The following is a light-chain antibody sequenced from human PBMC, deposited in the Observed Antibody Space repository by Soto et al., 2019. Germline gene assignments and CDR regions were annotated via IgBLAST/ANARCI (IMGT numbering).Light chain of an antibody. CDR2: GAS. Sequence: EIVLTQSPGTLSLSPGKRATLSCRASQSVSSSYLAWYQQKLGQAPRLLLYGASSRATGIPDRFSGSGSGTDVTLTISRLEPEDFAVYYCQQYGSSFPLTFGGGTKVEIK. CDR1: QSVSSSY. CDR3: QQYGSSFPLT. J-gene: IGKJ4*01. V-gene: IGKV3-20*01.